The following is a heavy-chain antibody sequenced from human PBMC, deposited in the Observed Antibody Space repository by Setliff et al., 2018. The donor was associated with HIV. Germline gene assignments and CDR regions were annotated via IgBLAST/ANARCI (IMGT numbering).Heavy chain of an antibody. Sequence: NPSETLSLTCNVSGGSIGSYHWAWIRQSPGKGLEYIGNIRHSGYTNYNPSLKSRLNMSVDTSNYQISLKLTAVTAADTAVYYCAREFGERSPNPDHYYYYMDVWGKGTTVTVSS. CDR3: AREFGERSPNPDHYYYYMDV. J-gene: IGHJ6*03. D-gene: IGHD3-10*01. V-gene: IGHV4-59*01. CDR1: GGSIGSYH. CDR2: IRHSGYT.